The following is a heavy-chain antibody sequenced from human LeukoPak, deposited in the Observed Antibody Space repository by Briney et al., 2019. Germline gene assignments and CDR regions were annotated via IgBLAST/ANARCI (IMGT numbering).Heavy chain of an antibody. D-gene: IGHD6-19*01. J-gene: IGHJ4*02. V-gene: IGHV3-23*01. CDR1: GFTFSSFE. Sequence: TGGSLRLSCAASGFTFSSFEMSWVRQAPGKGLEWVSTISGSGGSTYYADSVKGRFTISRDNSKNTLYLQMNSLRAEDTAVYYCANNGGVAVAGSFDYWGQGTLVTVSS. CDR2: ISGSGGST. CDR3: ANNGGVAVAGSFDY.